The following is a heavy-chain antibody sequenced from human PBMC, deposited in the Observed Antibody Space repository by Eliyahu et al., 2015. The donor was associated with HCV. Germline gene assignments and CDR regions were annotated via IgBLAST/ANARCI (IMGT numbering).Heavy chain of an antibody. CDR1: GYXFTGYY. CDR3: ARPYSSSSRNWYYYYYGMDV. V-gene: IGHV1-2*02. CDR2: INPNSGGT. D-gene: IGHD6-6*01. J-gene: IGHJ6*02. Sequence: QVQLVQSGAEVKKPGASVKVSCKAXGYXFTGYYMHWVRQAPGQGLXWMGWINPNSGGTNYXQKFQGRVTMTRDTSISTAYMELSRLRSDDTAVYYCARPYSSSSRNWYYYYYGMDVWGQGTTVTVSS.